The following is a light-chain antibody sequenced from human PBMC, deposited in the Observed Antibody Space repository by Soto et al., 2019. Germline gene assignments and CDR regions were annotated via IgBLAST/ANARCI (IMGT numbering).Light chain of an antibody. J-gene: IGLJ7*01. Sequence: QSVLTQPASVSGSPGQSITISCTGTSSDVGGYKHVSWYQQHPDKAPKVMIYDVSNRPSGVSNRFSGSKSGNTASLTISGLQAEDEADYYCSSYTSSSTLVFGGGTQLTVL. V-gene: IGLV2-14*01. CDR3: SSYTSSSTLV. CDR2: DVS. CDR1: SSDVGGYKH.